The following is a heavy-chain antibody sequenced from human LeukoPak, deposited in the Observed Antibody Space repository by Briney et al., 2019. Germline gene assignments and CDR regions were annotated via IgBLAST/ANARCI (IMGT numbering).Heavy chain of an antibody. CDR3: AKDARWAFDI. Sequence: GGSLRLSCAASGFTFSSYGMHWVRQAPGKGREWVAVISYDGSNKYYADSGKGRFTISRDNSKNTLYLQMNSLRAEDKAVYYCAKDARWAFDIWGQGTMVTVSS. J-gene: IGHJ3*02. CDR2: ISYDGSNK. V-gene: IGHV3-30*18. CDR1: GFTFSSYG.